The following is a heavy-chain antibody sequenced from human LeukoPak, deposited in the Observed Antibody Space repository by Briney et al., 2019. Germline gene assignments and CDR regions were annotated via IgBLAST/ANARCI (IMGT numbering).Heavy chain of an antibody. CDR2: IIPIFATA. J-gene: IGHJ4*02. CDR1: GGTFSSYA. V-gene: IGHV1-69*13. CDR3: ARGPITTRSHFDY. Sequence: SVNVSCKASGGTFSSYAISWVRLAPGQGLEWMGGIIPIFATANYAQKFQGRVTITADESTSTAYMELSSLRSEDTAVYYCARGPITTRSHFDYWGQGTLVTVSS. D-gene: IGHD3-22*01.